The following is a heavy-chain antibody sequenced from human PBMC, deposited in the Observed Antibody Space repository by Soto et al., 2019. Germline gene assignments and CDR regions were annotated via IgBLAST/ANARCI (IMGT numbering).Heavy chain of an antibody. CDR1: GFTFSTYA. Sequence: EVQLLESGGGLVQPGGSLRLSCAASGFTFSTYAMNWVRQAPGKGLEWVSGISGSGDSTYYADSVKGRFTVSRDNSKNTLYLQINSLRGEDTAVFYCAQERSSGWRFDYWGQGTLVTVSP. V-gene: IGHV3-23*01. J-gene: IGHJ4*02. D-gene: IGHD6-19*01. CDR2: ISGSGDST. CDR3: AQERSSGWRFDY.